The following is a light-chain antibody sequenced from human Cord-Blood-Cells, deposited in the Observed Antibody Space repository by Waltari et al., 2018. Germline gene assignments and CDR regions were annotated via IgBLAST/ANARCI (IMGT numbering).Light chain of an antibody. V-gene: IGKV4-1*01. Sequence: DIVMTQSPDSLAVSLGERATINCKSSQSVLYSSNNKNYLAWYQQKPGQPPKLLIYWAATRESGVPDRFSCSGSWKDFTLTISCLQAEDVAVDYCQQYYSTPQTFGQGTKVEIK. J-gene: IGKJ1*01. CDR1: QSVLYSSNNKNY. CDR2: WAA. CDR3: QQYYSTPQT.